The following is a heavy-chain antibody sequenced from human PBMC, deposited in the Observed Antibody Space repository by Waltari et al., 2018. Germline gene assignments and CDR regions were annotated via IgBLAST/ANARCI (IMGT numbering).Heavy chain of an antibody. D-gene: IGHD4-17*01. CDR1: GFIFSDHY. V-gene: IGHV3-72*01. J-gene: IGHJ6*02. Sequence: EVQLVESGGGLVQPGGSRRLACVVSGFIFSDHYMAWVRQAPGQGLEWVGRSRNKANRYSTEYAASVKGRFTISRDDSENSLYLQMNSLRTDDTAVYYCARSETTRTTNGYSYYGMDVWGQGTTVTVSS. CDR3: ARSETTRTTNGYSYYGMDV. CDR2: SRNKANRYST.